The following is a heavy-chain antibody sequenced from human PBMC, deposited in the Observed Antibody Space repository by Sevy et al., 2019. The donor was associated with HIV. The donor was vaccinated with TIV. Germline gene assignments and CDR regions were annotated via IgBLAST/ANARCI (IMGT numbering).Heavy chain of an antibody. CDR1: GYTFTSYG. V-gene: IGHV1-18*01. CDR3: ACAPTSGYDDYYYYGMDV. D-gene: IGHD5-12*01. J-gene: IGHJ6*02. Sequence: ASVKVSCKASGYTFTSYGISWVRQAPGQGLEWMGWISAYNGNTNYAQKLQGRVTMTTDTSTSTANMELRSLRSVDTAVAYCACAPTSGYDDYYYYGMDVWGQGTTVTVSS. CDR2: ISAYNGNT.